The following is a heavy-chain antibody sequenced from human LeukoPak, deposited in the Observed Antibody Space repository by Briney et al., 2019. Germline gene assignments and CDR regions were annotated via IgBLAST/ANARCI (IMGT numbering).Heavy chain of an antibody. Sequence: SETLSLTCTVCGGSISRYYWSWIRQPAGKELEWIGRIYTSGSTNYNPSLKSRVTMSVDTSKNQFSLKLSSVTAADTAVYYCAGGYSSSSLGYYYYYMDVWGKGTTVTVSS. CDR3: AGGYSSSSLGYYYYYMDV. V-gene: IGHV4-4*07. J-gene: IGHJ6*03. CDR1: GGSISRYY. CDR2: IYTSGST. D-gene: IGHD6-6*01.